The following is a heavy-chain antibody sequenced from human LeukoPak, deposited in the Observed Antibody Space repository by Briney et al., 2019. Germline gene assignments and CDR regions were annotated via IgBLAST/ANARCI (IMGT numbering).Heavy chain of an antibody. Sequence: SETLSLTCTVSGYSISSGYYGGWVRQPPGKGLEWIGGVFQSGTTYYNPALQSRVTISMDKSKNQFSLKLNSVTAADTAVYYCARQPYGGDNSCFDFWGQGTLVTVSS. V-gene: IGHV4-38-2*02. CDR3: ARQPYGGDNSCFDF. J-gene: IGHJ4*02. CDR2: VFQSGTT. CDR1: GYSISSGYY. D-gene: IGHD5-24*01.